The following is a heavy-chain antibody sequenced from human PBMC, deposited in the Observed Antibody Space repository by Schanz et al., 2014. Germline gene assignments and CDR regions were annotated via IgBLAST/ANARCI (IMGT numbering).Heavy chain of an antibody. CDR1: GFTFSSYW. D-gene: IGHD3-10*01. J-gene: IGHJ5*02. Sequence: DVQLLESGGGLVQPGGSLRLSCAASGFTFSSYWMHWVRQVPGEGLVWVSRIKSDGSSTSYADSVKGRFTISRDNAKNTLYLQMNSLRAEDTAVYYCARPALWFGDNCFDPWGQGTLVTVSS. V-gene: IGHV3-74*02. CDR3: ARPALWFGDNCFDP. CDR2: IKSDGSST.